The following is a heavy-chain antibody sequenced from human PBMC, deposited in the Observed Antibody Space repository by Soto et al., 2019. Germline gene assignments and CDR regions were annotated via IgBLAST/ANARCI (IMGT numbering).Heavy chain of an antibody. J-gene: IGHJ6*03. CDR2: INPNSGGT. V-gene: IGHV1-2*04. Sequence: QVQLVQSGAEVKKPGASVKVSCKASGYTFTGYYMHWVRQAPGQGLEWMGWINPNSGGTNYAQKFQGWVTMTRDTSISTAYMELSRLRSDDTAVYYCAREVTTSPHPSSPYYCYYMDVWGKGTTVTVSS. CDR3: AREVTTSPHPSSPYYCYYMDV. CDR1: GYTFTGYY. D-gene: IGHD4-17*01.